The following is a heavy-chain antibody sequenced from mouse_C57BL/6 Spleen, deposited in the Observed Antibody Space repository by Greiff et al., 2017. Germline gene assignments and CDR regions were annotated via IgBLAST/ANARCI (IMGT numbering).Heavy chain of an antibody. V-gene: IGHV14-3*01. Sequence: VQLQQSVAELVRPGASVKLSCTASGYNIKNTYMPWVKQRPEQGLEWIGRIDPANGNTNYAPKFQGQATITADPSSNTAYLQLRSLTSGDTAIYYCARRGNSSSPWFAYWGQGTLVTVSA. J-gene: IGHJ3*01. CDR2: IDPANGNT. CDR1: GYNIKNTY. CDR3: ARRGNSSSPWFAY. D-gene: IGHD1-1*01.